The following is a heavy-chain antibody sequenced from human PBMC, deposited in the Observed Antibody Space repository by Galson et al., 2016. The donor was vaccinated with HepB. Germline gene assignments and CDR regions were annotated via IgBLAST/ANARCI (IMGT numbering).Heavy chain of an antibody. Sequence: SLRLSCAGSGFTFSDYWMSWVRQAPGKGLEWVANIKEDGSVKQYVDSVKGRFSTSRDNAKDSLYLQMDALRADDTAMYYCVREPRPGAYYYDYWGQGTLVTVSS. CDR2: IKEDGSVK. D-gene: IGHD2-2*01. CDR3: VREPRPGAYYYDY. J-gene: IGHJ4*02. V-gene: IGHV3-7*01. CDR1: GFTFSDYW.